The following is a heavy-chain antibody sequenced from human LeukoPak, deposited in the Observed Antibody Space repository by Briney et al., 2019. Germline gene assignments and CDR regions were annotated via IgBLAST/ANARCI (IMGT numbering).Heavy chain of an antibody. CDR2: IYYSGTT. V-gene: IGHV4-39*02. CDR3: AREIASSVEF. Sequence: SETLSLTCTVSGASIITTHYHWGWIRQPPGKGLEWIGSIYYSGTTYYNPSLKSRLTISVDTSRNHFPLSLSSVTAADTAIYYCAREIASSVEFWGQGSLVTVSS. J-gene: IGHJ4*02. D-gene: IGHD6-6*01. CDR1: GASIITTHYH.